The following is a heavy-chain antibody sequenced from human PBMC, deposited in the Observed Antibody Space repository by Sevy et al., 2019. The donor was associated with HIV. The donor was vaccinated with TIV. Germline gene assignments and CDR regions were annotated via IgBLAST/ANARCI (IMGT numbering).Heavy chain of an antibody. CDR1: GFTFSNAW. J-gene: IGHJ3*02. CDR3: TTDKRRDYDSSGYWGQGAFDI. V-gene: IGHV3-15*01. Sequence: GGCLRLSCAASGFTFSNAWMSWVRQAPGKGLEWVGRIKSKTDGGTTDYAAPVKGRFTISRDDSKNTLYLQMNSLKTEDTAVYYCTTDKRRDYDSSGYWGQGAFDIWGQGTMVTVSS. CDR2: IKSKTDGGTT. D-gene: IGHD3-22*01.